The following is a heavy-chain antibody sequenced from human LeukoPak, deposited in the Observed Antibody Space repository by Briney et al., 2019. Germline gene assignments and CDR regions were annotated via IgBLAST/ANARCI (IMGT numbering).Heavy chain of an antibody. CDR2: IWYDGSNK. V-gene: IGHV3-33*08. D-gene: IGHD5-12*01. CDR1: GFTFSSYW. Sequence: PGGSLRLSCAASGFTFSSYWMSWVRQAPGKGLEWVAVIWYDGSNKYYADSVKGRFTISRDNSKNTLYLQMNSLRAEDTAVYYCARDGFYYYYYGMDVWGQGTTVTVSS. CDR3: ARDGFYYYYYGMDV. J-gene: IGHJ6*02.